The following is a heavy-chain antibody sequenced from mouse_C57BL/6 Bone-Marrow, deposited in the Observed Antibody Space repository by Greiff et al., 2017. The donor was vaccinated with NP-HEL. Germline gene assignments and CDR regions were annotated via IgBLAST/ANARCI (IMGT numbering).Heavy chain of an antibody. D-gene: IGHD2-12*01. CDR2: IDPENGDT. CDR1: GFNIKDDY. V-gene: IGHV14-4*01. Sequence: PLQQSGAELVRPGASVKLSCTASGFNIKDDYMHWVKQRPEQGLEWIGWIDPENGDTEYASKFQGKATITADTSSNTAYLQLSSLTSEDTAVYYCTTCYFFAYWGQGTLVTVSA. J-gene: IGHJ3*01. CDR3: TTCYFFAY.